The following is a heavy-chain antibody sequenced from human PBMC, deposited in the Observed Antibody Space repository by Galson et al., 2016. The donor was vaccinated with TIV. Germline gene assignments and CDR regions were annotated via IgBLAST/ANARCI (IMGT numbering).Heavy chain of an antibody. Sequence: SLRLSCAASGFTFGDYGMHWVRQSPGKGLEWVSGISSNSVYLGYVDSVKGRFTISRDNAKNSLYLQMNSLRVEDTAFYYCTKARGCSYGSPQDYYYGMDVWGQGTMVTVSS. D-gene: IGHD5-18*01. J-gene: IGHJ6*02. CDR2: ISSNSVYL. V-gene: IGHV3-9*01. CDR1: GFTFGDYG. CDR3: TKARGCSYGSPQDYYYGMDV.